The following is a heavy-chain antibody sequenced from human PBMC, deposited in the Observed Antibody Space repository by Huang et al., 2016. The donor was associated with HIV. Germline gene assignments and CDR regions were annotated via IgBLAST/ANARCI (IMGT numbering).Heavy chain of an antibody. CDR2: SNSDGSST. CDR1: GFSISSYW. CDR3: ARDPRIQSWLNFFDY. J-gene: IGHJ4*02. D-gene: IGHD3-22*01. Sequence: EVQLVESGGGLVQPGGSLRLSCAASGFSISSYWMHWVRQGPGKGPVWVSRSNSDGSSTSYADSVKGRFTISRDYAKNTLYLQMNSLRAEDTAVYYCARDPRIQSWLNFFDYWGQGTLVSVSS. V-gene: IGHV3-74*01.